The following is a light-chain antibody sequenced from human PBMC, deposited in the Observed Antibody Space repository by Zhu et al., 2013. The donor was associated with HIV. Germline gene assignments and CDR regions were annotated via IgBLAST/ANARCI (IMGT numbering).Light chain of an antibody. J-gene: IGKJ4*01. V-gene: IGKV3-20*01. CDR3: QQYGSSPPT. CDR2: AAS. Sequence: EIVLTQSPGTLSLSPGEGATLSCRASQTVGSDFLAWYQQRPGQAPRLLIYAASNRATGLPDRFSGSGSGTDFTLSISRVEPEDFALYYCQQYGSSPPTFGRRD. CDR1: QTVGSDF.